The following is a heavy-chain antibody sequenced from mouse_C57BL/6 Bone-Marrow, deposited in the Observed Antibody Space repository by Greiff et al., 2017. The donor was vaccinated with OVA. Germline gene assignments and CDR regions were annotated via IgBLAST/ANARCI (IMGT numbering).Heavy chain of an antibody. CDR2: IWSDGST. CDR1: GFSLTSYG. V-gene: IGHV2-6-1*01. J-gene: IGHJ4*01. Sequence: VMLVESGPGLVAPSQSLSITCTVSGFSLTSYGVHWVRQPPGKGLEWLVVIWSDGSTTYNSALKSRLSISKDNSKSQGFLKMNSLQTDDTAMYYCARQGRRDYYAMDYWGQGTSVTVSS. CDR3: ARQGRRDYYAMDY.